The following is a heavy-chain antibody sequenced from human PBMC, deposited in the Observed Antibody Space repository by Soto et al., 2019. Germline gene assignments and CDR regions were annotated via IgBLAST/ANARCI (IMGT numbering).Heavy chain of an antibody. V-gene: IGHV3-11*01. D-gene: IGHD4-17*01. CDR1: GFAFSDPY. Sequence: QVQLVESGGGLVKPGGSLRLSCAASGFAFSDPYMSWLRQAPGKGLEWISYISSSGSTIYYADSVKGRFTISRDNAKKSLDLQMDSLTADDTAVYYCARGGASVTTPFDYWGQGTQVTVSS. CDR2: ISSSGSTI. J-gene: IGHJ4*02. CDR3: ARGGASVTTPFDY.